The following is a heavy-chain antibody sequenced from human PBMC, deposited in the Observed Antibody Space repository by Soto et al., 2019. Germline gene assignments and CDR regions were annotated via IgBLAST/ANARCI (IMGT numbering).Heavy chain of an antibody. CDR2: ISAYSGNT. CDR3: ARNGDLKLEYSSPCSY. Sequence: SVKVSFRASCYTFTSYGISWVRQAPGQGLEWMGWISAYSGNTNYAQKLQGRVTMTTDTSTSTAYMELRSLRSDDTAVYYCARNGDLKLEYSSPCSYWGQGTLVTVSS. D-gene: IGHD6-6*01. CDR1: CYTFTSYG. V-gene: IGHV1-18*04. J-gene: IGHJ4*02.